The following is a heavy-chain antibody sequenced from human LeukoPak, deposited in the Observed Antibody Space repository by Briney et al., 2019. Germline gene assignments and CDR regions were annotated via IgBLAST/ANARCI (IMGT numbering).Heavy chain of an antibody. CDR2: INPKNSDT. Sequence: ASVKVSCKASGYTFTAYYIHWVRQAPGQGLEWMGRINPKNSDTSYAQKFQDRVTMTRDTSMSAAYMEISRLTYDDTAVYYCGRGIQSFDPWGQGTLVTVSS. V-gene: IGHV1-2*06. J-gene: IGHJ5*02. CDR1: GYTFTAYY. CDR3: GRGIQSFDP.